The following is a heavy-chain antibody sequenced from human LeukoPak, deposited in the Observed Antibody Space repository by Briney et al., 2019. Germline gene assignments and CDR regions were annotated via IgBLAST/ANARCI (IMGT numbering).Heavy chain of an antibody. CDR3: ARGGTVTLNWFDP. Sequence: NPGGSLRLSCAASGFTFSSYSMNWVRQAPGKGLEWVSSISSSSSYIYYADSVKGRFTISRDNAKNSLYLQMNSLRAEDTAVYYCARGGTVTLNWFDPWDQGTLVTVSS. V-gene: IGHV3-21*01. CDR1: GFTFSSYS. D-gene: IGHD4-17*01. CDR2: ISSSSSYI. J-gene: IGHJ5*02.